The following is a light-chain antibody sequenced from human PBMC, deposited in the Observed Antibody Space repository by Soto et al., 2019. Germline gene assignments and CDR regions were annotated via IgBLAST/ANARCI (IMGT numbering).Light chain of an antibody. J-gene: IGKJ2*02. CDR1: ETVTGKY. V-gene: IGKV3-11*01. CDR3: QQRGKWPST. Sequence: EIVLMQSPGTLSLSPADRATLSCRASETVTGKYLAWYQQKVGQAPRLLIYDAYTRATGVGARFTGSGSATDFSLTITSLEPEDFAVYFCQQRGKWPSTFGPGTKVDIK. CDR2: DAY.